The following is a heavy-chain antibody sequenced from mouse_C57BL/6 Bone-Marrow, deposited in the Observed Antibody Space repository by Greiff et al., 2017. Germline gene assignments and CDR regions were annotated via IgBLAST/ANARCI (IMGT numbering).Heavy chain of an antibody. J-gene: IGHJ4*01. V-gene: IGHV1-9*01. CDR3: ARRYGNYVAMDY. D-gene: IGHD2-1*01. Sequence: QVQLQQSGAELMKPGASVKLSCKATGYTFTGYWIEWVKQRPGHGLEWIGEILPGSGSTNYNEKFKGKATFTAATTSNTAYMQISSLTTEDSAIYYCARRYGNYVAMDYWGQGTSVTVSS. CDR1: GYTFTGYW. CDR2: ILPGSGST.